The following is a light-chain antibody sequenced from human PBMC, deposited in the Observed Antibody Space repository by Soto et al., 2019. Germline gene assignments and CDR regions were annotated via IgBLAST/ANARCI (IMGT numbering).Light chain of an antibody. CDR1: QDIRTS. V-gene: IGKV1-33*01. J-gene: IGKJ3*01. CDR2: GAS. CDR3: QHYHNLPPFT. Sequence: DIQMTQSPSSLSASVGARVSITCQASQDIRTSLSWFQQKPGRAPKLLICGASYLETGVPSRFRGSGSGTDFTFTINSLQPEDIATYYCQHYHNLPPFTFGPGTRVDVK.